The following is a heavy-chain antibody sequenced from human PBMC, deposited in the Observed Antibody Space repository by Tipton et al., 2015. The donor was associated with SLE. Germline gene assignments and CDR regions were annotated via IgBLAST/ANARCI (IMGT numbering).Heavy chain of an antibody. D-gene: IGHD6-13*01. CDR2: INHSGST. V-gene: IGHV4-34*01. Sequence: LRLSCAVYGGSFSGYYWSWIRQPPGKGLEWIGEINHSGSTNYNPSLKSRVTISVDTSKNQFSLKLSSVTAADTAVYYCARGRYSSSWYDYWGQGTLVTVSS. CDR1: GGSFSGYY. CDR3: ARGRYSSSWYDY. J-gene: IGHJ4*02.